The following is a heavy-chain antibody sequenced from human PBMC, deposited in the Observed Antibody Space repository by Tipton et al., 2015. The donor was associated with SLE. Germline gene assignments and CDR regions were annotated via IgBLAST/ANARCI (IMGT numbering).Heavy chain of an antibody. CDR1: GGSISSSSYY. J-gene: IGHJ4*02. V-gene: IGHV4-39*01. CDR2: IYYSGST. CDR3: ARKTYTSLTFDY. D-gene: IGHD3-9*01. Sequence: TLSLTCTVSGGSISSSSYYWGWIRQPPGKGLEWIGCIYYSGSTYYNPSLKSRVTISVDTSKNQFSLKLSSVTAADTAVYYCARKTYTSLTFDYWGQGTLVTVSS.